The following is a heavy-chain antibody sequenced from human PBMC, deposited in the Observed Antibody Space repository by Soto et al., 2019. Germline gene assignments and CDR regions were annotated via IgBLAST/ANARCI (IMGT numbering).Heavy chain of an antibody. CDR3: ARDLLGFSYTYGDV. V-gene: IGHV1-69*12. D-gene: IGHD1-26*01. CDR1: GGNFSNFA. Sequence: QVQLVQSGAEVKKPGSSVKVSCKASGGNFSNFALISWVRQAPGQGLEWMGGIITIDATVTYAQKFQGRITLTADESTTTAYMDLGSLSSEDTAVYYCARDLLGFSYTYGDVWGPGTTVTVSS. CDR2: IITIDATV. J-gene: IGHJ6*01.